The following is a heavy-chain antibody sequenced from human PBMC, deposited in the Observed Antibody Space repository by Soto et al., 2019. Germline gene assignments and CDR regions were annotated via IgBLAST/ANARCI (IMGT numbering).Heavy chain of an antibody. CDR1: EFTFSSYG. J-gene: IGHJ3*02. Sequence: PGGSLRLSCAASEFTFSSYGMHWVRQAPGKGLEWLSVISYDGTNKYYTDSVKGRFTISRDNSKNTLYLQMNSLRGEYTAVYYCAKDRAFWSGTHDAFDIWGRGTMVTVSS. CDR2: ISYDGTNK. CDR3: AKDRAFWSGTHDAFDI. V-gene: IGHV3-30*18. D-gene: IGHD3-3*01.